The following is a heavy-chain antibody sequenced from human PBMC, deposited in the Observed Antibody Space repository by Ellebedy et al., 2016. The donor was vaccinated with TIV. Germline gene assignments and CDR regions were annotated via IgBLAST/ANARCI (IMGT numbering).Heavy chain of an antibody. CDR3: AREADTYPYFDF. V-gene: IGHV3-53*01. CDR2: IYSGGST. Sequence: GESLKISCAASGFTVSSNYMNWVRQAPGRGLEWVSVIYSGGSTYYADSVKGRFTISRDNAKNSLNLQMNSLRAEDTTVYYCAREADTYPYFDFWGQGTLVTVSS. D-gene: IGHD3-16*01. J-gene: IGHJ4*02. CDR1: GFTVSSNY.